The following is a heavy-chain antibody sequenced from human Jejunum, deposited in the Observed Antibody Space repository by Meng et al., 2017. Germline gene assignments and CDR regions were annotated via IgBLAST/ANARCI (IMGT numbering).Heavy chain of an antibody. Sequence: QVQLQESGPGLLKPSGTLSLTCAVSGGSISSSHWWSWVRQPPGKGLEWIGEIYHNGNTNYNPSLKSRVTISSDKSKNQFSLKLSSVTAADTAVYYCARLGYCSSTGCYPDYWGQGTLVTVSS. CDR1: GGSISSSHW. CDR3: ARLGYCSSTGCYPDY. CDR2: IYHNGNT. J-gene: IGHJ4*02. D-gene: IGHD2-2*01. V-gene: IGHV4-4*02.